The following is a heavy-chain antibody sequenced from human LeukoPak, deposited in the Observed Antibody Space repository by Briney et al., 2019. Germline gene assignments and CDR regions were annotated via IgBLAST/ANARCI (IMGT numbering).Heavy chain of an antibody. CDR1: GYTFTSYY. Sequence: GASVKVSCKASGYTFTSYYLHWVRQAPGQGPEWMGWINPNSGGTNYAQKFQGRVTMTRDMSISTAYMELSRLRSDDTAVYYCARDYGVSYYSDYWGQGTLVTVSS. J-gene: IGHJ4*02. V-gene: IGHV1-2*02. D-gene: IGHD4-17*01. CDR2: INPNSGGT. CDR3: ARDYGVSYYSDY.